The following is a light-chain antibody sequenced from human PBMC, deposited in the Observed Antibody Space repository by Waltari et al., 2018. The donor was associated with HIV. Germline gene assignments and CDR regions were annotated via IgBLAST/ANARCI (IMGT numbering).Light chain of an antibody. CDR3: AAWDDSLNGWV. Sequence: QSVLTQPPSASGTPGQRVTISCSGSSSNIGSNTVNWYQQLPGTAPKPLIQSNNQRPSGVPDRFSGSKSGTSASLAISGLQSEDEADYYCAAWDDSLNGWVFGGGTKLTVL. CDR2: SNN. J-gene: IGLJ3*02. V-gene: IGLV1-44*01. CDR1: SSNIGSNT.